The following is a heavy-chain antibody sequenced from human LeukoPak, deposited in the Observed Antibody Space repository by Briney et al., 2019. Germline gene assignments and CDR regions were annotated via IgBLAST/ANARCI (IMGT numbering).Heavy chain of an antibody. D-gene: IGHD7-27*01. V-gene: IGHV1-2*02. CDR1: GYTFTSNG. CDR3: ARDSGNWFDP. CDR2: INPNSGGT. J-gene: IGHJ5*02. Sequence: ASVKVSCKASGYTFTSNGISWVRQAPGQGLEWMGWINPNSGGTNYAQKFQGRVTMTRDTSISTAYMELSRLRSDDTAVYYCARDSGNWFDPWGQGTLVTVSS.